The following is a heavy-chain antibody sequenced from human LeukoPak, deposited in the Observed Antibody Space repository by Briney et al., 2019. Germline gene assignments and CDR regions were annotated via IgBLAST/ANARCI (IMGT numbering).Heavy chain of an antibody. V-gene: IGHV4-61*02. CDR2: IYTSGST. D-gene: IGHD6-19*01. CDR1: GGSISSGSYY. J-gene: IGHJ6*03. Sequence: SETLSLTCTVSGGSISSGSYYWSWIRQPAGKGLEWIGRIYTSGSTNYNPSLKSRVTISVDTSKNQFSLKLSSVTAADTAVYYCARDVPRTRRDIAVAGTWGYYYYYMDVWGKGTTVTVSS. CDR3: ARDVPRTRRDIAVAGTWGYYYYYMDV.